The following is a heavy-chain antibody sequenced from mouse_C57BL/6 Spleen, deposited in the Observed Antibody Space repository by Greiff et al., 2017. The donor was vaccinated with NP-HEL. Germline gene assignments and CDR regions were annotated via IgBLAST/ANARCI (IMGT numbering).Heavy chain of an antibody. CDR1: GFSLTSYA. J-gene: IGHJ4*01. V-gene: IGHV2-9-1*01. Sequence: QVQLKQSGPGLVAPSQSLSITCTVSGFSLTSYAISWVRQPPGKGLEWLGVIWTGGGTNYNSALKSRLSISKDNSKSQVFLKMNSLQTDDTARYYCATHYGSSLYAMDYWGQGTSVTVSS. D-gene: IGHD1-1*01. CDR3: ATHYGSSLYAMDY. CDR2: IWTGGGT.